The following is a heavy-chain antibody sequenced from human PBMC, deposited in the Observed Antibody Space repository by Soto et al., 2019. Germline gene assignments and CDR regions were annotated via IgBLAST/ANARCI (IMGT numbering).Heavy chain of an antibody. Sequence: VQLVQSGAEVRKPGASVKVSCKASGYTFTTYGISWVRQAPGQGLEWMGWISGYNGHTKYAQKFQGRVTMTTDTSXXTVYMDLRSLRSDDTAVYYCAREGEMPYYYYGLDVWGQGTTVTVSS. CDR2: ISGYNGHT. J-gene: IGHJ6*02. CDR1: GYTFTTYG. V-gene: IGHV1-18*01. CDR3: AREGEMPYYYYGLDV. D-gene: IGHD3-16*01.